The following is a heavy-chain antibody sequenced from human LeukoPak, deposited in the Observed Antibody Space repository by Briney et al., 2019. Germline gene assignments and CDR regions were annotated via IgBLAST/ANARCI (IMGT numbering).Heavy chain of an antibody. D-gene: IGHD4-23*01. J-gene: IGHJ4*02. CDR1: GFTVSSNY. CDR2: IYSGGST. Sequence: SGGSLRLSCAASGFTVSSNYMSWVRQAPGKGLEWVSLIYSGGSTYYADSVKGRLTLYRDNSKNTLYLQMNSLRAEDTDVYYCARGAGGYSLHYDYWGKGTLVTVS. V-gene: IGHV3-53*01. CDR3: ARGAGGYSLHYDY.